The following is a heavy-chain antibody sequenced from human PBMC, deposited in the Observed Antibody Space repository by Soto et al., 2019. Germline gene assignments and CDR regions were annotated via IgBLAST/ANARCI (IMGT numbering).Heavy chain of an antibody. CDR3: ARGRIIPTARPLQYYYYYMDV. D-gene: IGHD6-6*01. Sequence: ASVKLSCKASGYTFIDYYLHWVRQAPGQGLEWLGWIHPNSGGTKYAQKFQGLVTMTRDTSISTAYMELGRLRSDDTALYYCARGRIIPTARPLQYYYYYMDVWGKGTTVTVSS. CDR1: GYTFIDYY. J-gene: IGHJ6*03. V-gene: IGHV1-2*04. CDR2: IHPNSGGT.